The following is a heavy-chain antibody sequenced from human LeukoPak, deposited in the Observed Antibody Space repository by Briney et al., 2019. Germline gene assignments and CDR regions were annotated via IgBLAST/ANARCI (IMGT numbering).Heavy chain of an antibody. V-gene: IGHV3-72*01. CDR2: IRDKGARYTT. D-gene: IGHD1-26*01. Sequence: GGSLRLSCAGSGFTFSDPYMDWVRQAPGKGLEWVGLIRDKGARYTTEYAASVKGRFIISRDDSKNSLYLQMNSLKTEDTAVYYCARREARIFDYWGQGTLVTVSS. CDR1: GFTFSDPY. CDR3: ARREARIFDY. J-gene: IGHJ4*02.